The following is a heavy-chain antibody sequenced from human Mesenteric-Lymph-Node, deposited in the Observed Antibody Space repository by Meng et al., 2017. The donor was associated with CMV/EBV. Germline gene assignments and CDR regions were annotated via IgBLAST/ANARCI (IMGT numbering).Heavy chain of an antibody. Sequence: GESLKISCAASGFTFSSYSMNWVRQAPGKGLEWVSYISSSSSTIYYADSVKGRFTISRDSAKNSLFLQMNSLRAEDTAVYYCARVRTKGYYDSSGYYLDYWGQGTLVTVSS. V-gene: IGHV3-48*04. CDR3: ARVRTKGYYDSSGYYLDY. CDR1: GFTFSSYS. D-gene: IGHD3-22*01. J-gene: IGHJ4*02. CDR2: ISSSSSTI.